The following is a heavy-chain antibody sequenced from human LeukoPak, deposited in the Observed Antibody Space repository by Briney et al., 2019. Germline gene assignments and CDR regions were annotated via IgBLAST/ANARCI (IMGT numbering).Heavy chain of an antibody. CDR3: ARAELSDWFDP. V-gene: IGHV1-2*02. D-gene: IGHD3-16*02. J-gene: IGHJ5*02. Sequence: ASVTVSFKASGYTFTGYYMHWVRQAPGQGLEWMGWINPNSGGTNYAQKFQGRVTITRDTSISTAYMELSRLRSDDTAVYYCARAELSDWFDPWGQGTLVTVSS. CDR1: GYTFTGYY. CDR2: INPNSGGT.